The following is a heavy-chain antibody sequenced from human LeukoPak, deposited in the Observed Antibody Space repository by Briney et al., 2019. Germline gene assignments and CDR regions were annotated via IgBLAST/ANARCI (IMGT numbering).Heavy chain of an antibody. V-gene: IGHV3-11*01. Sequence: LALTCTVSGGSISRGGYYWSWIRQAPGRGLEWVPYISGSGSTIYYADSVKGRFTISRDNAKNSLYLQMNSLRAEDTAVYYCATPPGGYDFLDYWGQGTLVTVSS. CDR1: GGSISRGGYY. J-gene: IGHJ4*02. CDR3: ATPPGGYDFLDY. CDR2: ISGSGSTI. D-gene: IGHD5-12*01.